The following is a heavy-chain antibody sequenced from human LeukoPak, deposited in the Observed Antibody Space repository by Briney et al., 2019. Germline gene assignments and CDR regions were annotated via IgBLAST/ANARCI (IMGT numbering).Heavy chain of an antibody. J-gene: IGHJ5*02. Sequence: PSETLSLTCTVSGGSISSSSYYWGWIRQPPGKGLEWIGSIYYSGSTYYNPSLKSRVTISVDTSKNQFSLKLSSVTAADTAVYYCARDRQLEEFDPWGQGTLVTVSS. CDR1: GGSISSSSYY. V-gene: IGHV4-39*07. D-gene: IGHD1-1*01. CDR2: IYYSGST. CDR3: ARDRQLEEFDP.